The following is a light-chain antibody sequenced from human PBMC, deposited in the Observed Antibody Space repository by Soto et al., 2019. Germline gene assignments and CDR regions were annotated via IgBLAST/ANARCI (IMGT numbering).Light chain of an antibody. CDR1: QSISSW. V-gene: IGKV1-5*03. J-gene: IGKJ1*01. Sequence: DIQMTQSPSTLAASVGDIVTITCRASQSISSWLAWYQQKPGKAPNLLIYIASTLESGVPSRFSGSGSGTEFTLTISSLQPDDFATYYCQQYTSYSVTFGQGTKVEI. CDR2: IAS. CDR3: QQYTSYSVT.